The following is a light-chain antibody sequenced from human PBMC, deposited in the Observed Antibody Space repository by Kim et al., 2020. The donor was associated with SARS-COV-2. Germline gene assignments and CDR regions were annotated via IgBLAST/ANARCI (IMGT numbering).Light chain of an antibody. V-gene: IGLV4-69*01. J-gene: IGLJ3*02. CDR1: SGHSSYA. CDR2: VNSDGSH. CDR3: QTWGSGIRV. Sequence: ASVKLTCTLSSGHSSYAIAGHQQQPVKGPRYLMKVNSDGSHSKGDWIPDRCSGSSSGAERYLTISSLQSEDEADYYCQTWGSGIRVFGGGTQLTVL.